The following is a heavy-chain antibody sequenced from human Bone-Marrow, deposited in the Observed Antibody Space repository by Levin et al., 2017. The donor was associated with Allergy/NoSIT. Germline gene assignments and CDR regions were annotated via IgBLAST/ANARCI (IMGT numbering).Heavy chain of an antibody. CDR3: AKRSWNHGIAVAGTTRTEASPSPDFDY. J-gene: IGHJ4*02. CDR1: GFTFSSYA. D-gene: IGHD6-19*01. CDR2: ISGSGGST. Sequence: GESLKISCAASGFTFSSYAMSWVRQAPGKGLEWVSAISGSGGSTYYADSVKGRFTISRDNSKNTLYLQMNSLRAEDTAVYYCAKRSWNHGIAVAGTTRTEASPSPDFDYWGQGTLVTVSS. V-gene: IGHV3-23*01.